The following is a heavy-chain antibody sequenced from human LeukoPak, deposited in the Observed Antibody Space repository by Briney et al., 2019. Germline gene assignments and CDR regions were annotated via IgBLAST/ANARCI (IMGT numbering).Heavy chain of an antibody. CDR1: GFNFSSYS. V-gene: IGHV3-21*01. J-gene: IGHJ4*02. D-gene: IGHD1-26*01. CDR3: AMGVGATDDY. Sequence: PGGPLRLSCAASGFNFSSYSMNWVRQAPGKGLEWVSSISSSSSYIYYADSVKGRFTISRDNAKNSLYLQMNSLRAEDTAVYYCAMGVGATDDYWGQGTLVTVSS. CDR2: ISSSSSYI.